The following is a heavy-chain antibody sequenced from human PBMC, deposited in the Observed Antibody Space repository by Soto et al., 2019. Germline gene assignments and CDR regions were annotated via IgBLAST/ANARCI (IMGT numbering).Heavy chain of an antibody. J-gene: IGHJ6*02. CDR2: ISAYNGNT. Sequence: XSVKVSCKASAYTVTSYGISWVRQAPGQGLEWMGWISAYNGNTNYAQKLQGRVTMTTDTSTSTAYMELGSLRSDDTAVYYCARAGYCTNGVCRSMDVWGQGTTVTASS. V-gene: IGHV1-18*01. CDR3: ARAGYCTNGVCRSMDV. D-gene: IGHD2-8*01. CDR1: AYTVTSYG.